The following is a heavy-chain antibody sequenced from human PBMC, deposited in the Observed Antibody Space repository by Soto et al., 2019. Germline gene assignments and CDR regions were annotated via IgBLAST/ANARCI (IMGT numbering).Heavy chain of an antibody. CDR1: GGSISSSSYY. D-gene: IGHD3-10*01. CDR2: VYYSGSN. CDR3: ARHQGSPWLYYYYGMDV. J-gene: IGHJ6*02. Sequence: QLQLQESGPGLVKPSETLSLTCTVSGGSISSSSYYWGWIRQPPGKGLEWIGSVYYSGSNYYNPSRKSRVTISVETSKNQFSLNLRSVTAADTAVYYCARHQGSPWLYYYYGMDVWGQGTTVTVSS. V-gene: IGHV4-39*01.